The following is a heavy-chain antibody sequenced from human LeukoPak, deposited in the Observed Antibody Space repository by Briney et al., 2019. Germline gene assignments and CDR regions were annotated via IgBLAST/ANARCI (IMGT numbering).Heavy chain of an antibody. CDR1: RFTFSSYA. V-gene: IGHV3-23*01. Sequence: PGGSLRLSCAASRFTFSSYAMSWVRQAPGKGLEWVSAISGSGGSTYYADSVKGRFTISRDNSKNTLYLQMNSLRAEDTAVYYCARDYYDSRTFDYWGQGTLVTVSS. J-gene: IGHJ4*02. CDR3: ARDYYDSRTFDY. D-gene: IGHD3-22*01. CDR2: ISGSGGST.